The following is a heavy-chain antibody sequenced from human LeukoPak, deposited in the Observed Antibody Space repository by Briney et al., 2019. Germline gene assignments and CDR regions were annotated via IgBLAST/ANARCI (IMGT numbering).Heavy chain of an antibody. J-gene: IGHJ4*02. CDR1: GYTFTSYD. Sequence: ASVKVSCKASGYTFTSYDINWVRQATGLGLEWMGWMNPNSGNTGYAQKFQGRVTMTRNTSISTAYMELSSLRSEDTAVYYCARALRVRGVITNTYYFDYWGQGTLVTVSS. V-gene: IGHV1-8*01. D-gene: IGHD3-10*01. CDR3: ARALRVRGVITNTYYFDY. CDR2: MNPNSGNT.